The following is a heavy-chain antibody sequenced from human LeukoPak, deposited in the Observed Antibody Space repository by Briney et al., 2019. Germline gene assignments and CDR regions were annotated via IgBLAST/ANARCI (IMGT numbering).Heavy chain of an antibody. CDR3: ASSGSSSWYDY. CDR2: INHSGST. V-gene: IGHV4-34*01. Sequence: SETLSLTCTVYGGSFSGYYWSWIRRPPGKGLEWIGEINHSGSTNYNPSLKSRVTISVDTSKNQFSLKLSSVTAADTAVYYCASSGSSSWYDYWGQGTLVTVSS. J-gene: IGHJ4*02. D-gene: IGHD6-13*01. CDR1: GGSFSGYY.